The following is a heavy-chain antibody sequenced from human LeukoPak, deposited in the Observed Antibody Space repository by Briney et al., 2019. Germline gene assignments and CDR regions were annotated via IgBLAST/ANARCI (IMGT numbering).Heavy chain of an antibody. Sequence: ASVKVSCKASGYTFTSYDINWVRQATGQGLEWMGWMNPNSGNTGYAQKFQGRVTMTRNTSISTAYMELSSLRSEDTAVYYCARDGIAAAGPHYYYYYSMDVWGQGTTVTASS. CDR3: ARDGIAAAGPHYYYYYSMDV. V-gene: IGHV1-8*01. CDR1: GYTFTSYD. CDR2: MNPNSGNT. J-gene: IGHJ6*02. D-gene: IGHD6-13*01.